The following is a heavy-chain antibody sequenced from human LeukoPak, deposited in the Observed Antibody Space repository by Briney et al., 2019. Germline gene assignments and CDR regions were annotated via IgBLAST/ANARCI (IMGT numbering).Heavy chain of an antibody. CDR3: ARDKKSSSWYTLGGFDP. V-gene: IGHV1-69*05. D-gene: IGHD6-13*01. J-gene: IGHJ5*02. CDR1: GGTFSSYA. Sequence: ASVKVSCKASGGTFSSYAISWVRQAPGQGLEWMGRIIPIFGTANYAQKFQGRVTITTDGSTSTAYMGLSSLRSEDTAVYYCARDKKSSSWYTLGGFDPWGQGTLVTVSS. CDR2: IIPIFGTA.